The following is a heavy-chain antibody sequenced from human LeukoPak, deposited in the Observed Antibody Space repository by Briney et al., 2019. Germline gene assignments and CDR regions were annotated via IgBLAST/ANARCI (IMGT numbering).Heavy chain of an antibody. CDR2: INPSGGST. CDR1: GYTFTGYY. D-gene: IGHD3-16*02. J-gene: IGHJ4*02. Sequence: GASVKVSRKASGYTFTGYYMHWVRQAPGQGLEWMGIINPSGGSTSFAQKFQGRVTMTRDTSTTTVYMELSGLRSEDTAVYYCARDVPYEVSFGGLTVMGSFVLDYWGQGTLVTASS. CDR3: ARDVPYEVSFGGLTVMGSFVLDY. V-gene: IGHV1-46*01.